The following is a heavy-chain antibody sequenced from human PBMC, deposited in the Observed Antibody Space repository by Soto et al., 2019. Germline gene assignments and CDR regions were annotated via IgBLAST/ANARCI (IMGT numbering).Heavy chain of an antibody. CDR1: GGTFSSYA. V-gene: IGHV1-69*13. J-gene: IGHJ4*02. Sequence: SVKVSCKAPGGTFSSYAISWVRQAPGQGLEWMGGIIPIFGTANYAQKFQGRVTITADESTSTAYMELSSLRSEDTAVYYCARGTVAGTIVPFDYWGQGTLVTVSS. CDR3: ARGTVAGTIVPFDY. CDR2: IIPIFGTA. D-gene: IGHD6-19*01.